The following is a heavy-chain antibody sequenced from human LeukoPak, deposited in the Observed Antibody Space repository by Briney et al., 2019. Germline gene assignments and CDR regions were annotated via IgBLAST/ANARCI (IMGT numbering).Heavy chain of an antibody. D-gene: IGHD3-9*01. CDR3: ARGVDSAIDW. J-gene: IGHJ4*02. Sequence: GGSLRLSCAASGFTFSSYWMNWVRQAPGKGLEWVANINGDGRDKYYVGSVRGRFTISRDNADNALYLQMNSLRGDDTALYYCARGVDSAIDWWGQGTLVTVSS. CDR1: GFTFSSYW. CDR2: INGDGRDK. V-gene: IGHV3-7*01.